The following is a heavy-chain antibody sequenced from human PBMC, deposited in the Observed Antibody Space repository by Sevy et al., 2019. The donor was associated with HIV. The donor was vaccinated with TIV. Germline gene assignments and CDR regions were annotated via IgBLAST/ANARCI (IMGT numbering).Heavy chain of an antibody. CDR3: AKDRIWELGDSFDV. D-gene: IGHD1-26*01. V-gene: IGHV3-23*01. J-gene: IGHJ3*01. CDR1: GFTSSNYG. Sequence: GGSLRLSCAASGFTSSNYGMSWVRQAPGKGLEWVSGLSGSGGSIYYADSVKGRLTISRDNSRNTLYLQMNSLRAEDTAVYYCAKDRIWELGDSFDVWGQGTMVTVSS. CDR2: LSGSGGSI.